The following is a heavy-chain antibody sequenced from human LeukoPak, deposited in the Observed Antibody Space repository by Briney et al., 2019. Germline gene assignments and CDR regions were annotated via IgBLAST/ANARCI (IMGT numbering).Heavy chain of an antibody. Sequence: PSETLSLTCTISGGSIGGDHWSWIRQAPGEGLEWIGYISYTGSTSYNPSLRSRVTISLNTPENQFSLRLTSVTAADTAVYYCARAATGTSLVDLWGQGTLVAVSS. CDR2: ISYTGST. CDR3: ARAATGTSLVDL. D-gene: IGHD6-13*01. V-gene: IGHV4-59*08. J-gene: IGHJ4*02. CDR1: GGSIGGDH.